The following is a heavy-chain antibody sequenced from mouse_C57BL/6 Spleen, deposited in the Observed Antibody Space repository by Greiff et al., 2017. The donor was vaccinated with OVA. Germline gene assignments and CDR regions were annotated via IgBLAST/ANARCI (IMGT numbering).Heavy chain of an antibody. V-gene: IGHV1-18*01. CDR3: ARCDDDGRYALDY. Sequence: EVQLQQSGPELVKPGASVKIPCKASGYTFTDYNMDWVKQSHGKSLEWIGDINPNNGGTIYNQKFKGKATLTVDKSSSTAYMEHRSLTSEDTAVYDCARCDDDGRYALDYWGQGTSVTVSS. D-gene: IGHD2-4*01. CDR1: GYTFTDYN. CDR2: INPNNGGT. J-gene: IGHJ4*01.